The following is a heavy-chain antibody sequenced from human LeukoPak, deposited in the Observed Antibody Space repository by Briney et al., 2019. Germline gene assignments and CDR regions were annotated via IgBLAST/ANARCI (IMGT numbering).Heavy chain of an antibody. D-gene: IGHD3-3*01. Sequence: SQTPSLTCTVSGGSISSGSYYWSWIRQPAGKGLEWIGRIYTSGSTNYNPSLKSRVTISVDTSKNQFSLKLSSVTAADTAVYYCARSTYYDFWSGAGLWFDPWGQGTLVTVSS. J-gene: IGHJ5*02. CDR2: IYTSGST. CDR3: ARSTYYDFWSGAGLWFDP. V-gene: IGHV4-61*02. CDR1: GGSISSGSYY.